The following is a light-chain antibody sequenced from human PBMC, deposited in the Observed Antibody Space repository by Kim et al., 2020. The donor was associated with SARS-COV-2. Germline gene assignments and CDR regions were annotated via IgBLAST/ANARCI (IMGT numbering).Light chain of an antibody. CDR3: QQYFNWPLT. CDR1: QSVSSR. Sequence: VSPGERLTLSCRASQSVSSRLAWYQQKPGQAPRLLIYGASTRATGIPARFSGSGSGTEFTLTISSLQSEDFAVYYCQQYFNWPLTFGGGTKVDIK. V-gene: IGKV3-15*01. J-gene: IGKJ4*01. CDR2: GAS.